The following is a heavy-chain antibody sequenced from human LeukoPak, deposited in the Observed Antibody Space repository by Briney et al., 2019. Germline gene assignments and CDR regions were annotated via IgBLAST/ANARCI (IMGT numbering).Heavy chain of an antibody. CDR2: ISGSGGST. CDR1: GDSISSSSSY. CDR3: AKAGGGSSSKYYFDY. D-gene: IGHD6-13*01. V-gene: IGHV3-23*01. Sequence: ETLSLTCTVSGDSISSSSSYWGWVRQAPVKGLEWGSAISGSGGSTYYADSVKGRFIISRDNSKNTLYLQMNSLRAEDTAVYYCAKAGGGSSSKYYFDYWGQGTLVTVSS. J-gene: IGHJ4*02.